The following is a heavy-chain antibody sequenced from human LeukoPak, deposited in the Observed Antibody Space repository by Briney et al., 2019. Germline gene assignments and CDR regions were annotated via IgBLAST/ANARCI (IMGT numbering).Heavy chain of an antibody. CDR2: ISSSSSIT. V-gene: IGHV3-48*01. Sequence: GGSLRLSCAASGFTFSSYSMNWVRQAPGKGLEWISYISSSSSITSYADSVKGRFTISRDNAKNSLHLQMNSLRAEDTAVYYCARVGRISDYWGQGTLVTVSS. CDR3: ARVGRISDY. CDR1: GFTFSSYS. J-gene: IGHJ4*02.